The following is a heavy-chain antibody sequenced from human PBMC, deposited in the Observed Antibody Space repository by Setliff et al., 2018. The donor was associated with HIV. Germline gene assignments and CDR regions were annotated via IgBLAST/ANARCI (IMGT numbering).Heavy chain of an antibody. CDR2: IYYSGST. Sequence: PSETLSLTCIVSGGSIRSHYWSWIRQPPGKGPEWIGYIYYSGSTNYNPSLKSRVSISVDTSKNQFSLRLSSVIASDTGVYYCARVPKTLLPRDYYMDVWGKGTTVTVS. CDR1: GGSIRSHY. CDR3: ARVPKTLLPRDYYMDV. V-gene: IGHV4-59*11. J-gene: IGHJ6*03.